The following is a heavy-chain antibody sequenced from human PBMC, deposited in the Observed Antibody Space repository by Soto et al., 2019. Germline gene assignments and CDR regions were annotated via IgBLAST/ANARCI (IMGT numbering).Heavy chain of an antibody. CDR2: IDGSGNT. V-gene: IGHV4-34*01. CDR1: SESLSGYY. Sequence: SETLSLTCAVNSESLSGYYWSWIRQSPGKGLEWIGEIDGSGNTNYSPSLRSRVAMSVDTSKNHFSLNLNSVSAADTAAYYCVGARGRLVGFDYWGQGTLVTVSS. J-gene: IGHJ4*02. CDR3: VGARGRLVGFDY. D-gene: IGHD1-26*01.